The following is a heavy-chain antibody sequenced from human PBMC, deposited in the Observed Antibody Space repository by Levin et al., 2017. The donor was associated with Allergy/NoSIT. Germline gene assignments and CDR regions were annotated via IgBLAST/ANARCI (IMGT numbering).Heavy chain of an antibody. CDR3: ANSGRHYCSNTSCDWLPSWFDP. CDR1: GFTFSSFG. Sequence: LSLTCAASGFTFSSFGIHWVRQAPGKGLEWVALIWYDGSNKYYADSVKGRFTISRDNPKNTLYLQVNSLRAADTAVYYCANSGRHYCSNTSCDWLPSWFDPWGQGALVTVSS. V-gene: IGHV3-33*06. CDR2: IWYDGSNK. D-gene: IGHD2-2*01. J-gene: IGHJ5*02.